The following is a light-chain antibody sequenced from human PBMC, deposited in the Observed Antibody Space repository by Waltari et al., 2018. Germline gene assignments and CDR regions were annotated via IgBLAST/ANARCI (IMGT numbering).Light chain of an antibody. J-gene: IGLJ1*01. CDR3: SSFTTSSTYV. V-gene: IGLV2-14*03. Sequence: QSALTHTASVSGSPGQSIPISCTGTSIDVVAYNIVPWYQQNPGKAPKVMIYDVSNRPSGVSNRFSGSKSGNTASLSISGLQAEDEADYYCSSFTTSSTYVFGTGTKVTVL. CDR1: SIDVVAYNI. CDR2: DVS.